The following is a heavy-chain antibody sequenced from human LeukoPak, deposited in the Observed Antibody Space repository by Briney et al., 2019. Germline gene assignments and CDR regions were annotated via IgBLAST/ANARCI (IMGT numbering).Heavy chain of an antibody. Sequence: PSETLSLTCTVSGYSITSYDWSWIRQPSGKGLEWIGFINHSGNTNYNPSLKSRVTLSVDTSKSQFSLRLSSVTAADTAVYYCARHGGTFDPWGQGTLVTVSS. CDR3: ARHGGTFDP. J-gene: IGHJ5*02. CDR1: GYSITSYD. V-gene: IGHV4-59*08. CDR2: INHSGNT. D-gene: IGHD3-16*01.